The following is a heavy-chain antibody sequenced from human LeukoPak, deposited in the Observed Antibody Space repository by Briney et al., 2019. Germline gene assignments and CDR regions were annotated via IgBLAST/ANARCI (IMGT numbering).Heavy chain of an antibody. CDR3: AKPHYYDSSGSYIAGAFDI. D-gene: IGHD3-22*01. J-gene: IGHJ3*02. CDR2: IWYDGSKK. V-gene: IGHV3-33*06. CDR1: GFTFSSYG. Sequence: GRSLRLSCAASGFTFSSYGMHWVRQAPDKGLEWVAVIWYDGSKKYYADSVKGRSTISRDNSKNTLYMQMTSLRAEDTAVYYCAKPHYYDSSGSYIAGAFDIWGQGTMVTVSS.